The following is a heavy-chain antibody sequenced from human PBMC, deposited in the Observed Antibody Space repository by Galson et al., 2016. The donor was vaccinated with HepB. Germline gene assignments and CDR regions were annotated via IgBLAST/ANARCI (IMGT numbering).Heavy chain of an antibody. D-gene: IGHD6-25*01. CDR3: ASAPAATESDY. V-gene: IGHV3-7*01. J-gene: IGHJ4*02. Sequence: SLRLSCAASGFTFSGYWMTWVRQAPGKGLEWVANIKQDGSEKNYVDSVKGRFTISRDNPKNLVYLQMNSLRAEDTAMYYCASAPAATESDYWGQGTLVTVSP. CDR1: GFTFSGYW. CDR2: IKQDGSEK.